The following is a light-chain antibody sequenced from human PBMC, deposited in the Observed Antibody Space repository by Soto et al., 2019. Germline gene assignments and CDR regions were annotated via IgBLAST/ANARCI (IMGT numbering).Light chain of an antibody. V-gene: IGKV1-39*01. J-gene: IGKJ1*01. CDR2: AAS. CDR3: QQSYRTPLT. CDR1: QSISSY. Sequence: DIQMTQSPSSLSASVGDRVTITCRASQSISSYLNWYQQKPGKAPKLLIYAASSLKSGVPSRFSGSGSGTDFTLTISSLQPEDFATYYCQQSYRTPLTFGQGTKVELK.